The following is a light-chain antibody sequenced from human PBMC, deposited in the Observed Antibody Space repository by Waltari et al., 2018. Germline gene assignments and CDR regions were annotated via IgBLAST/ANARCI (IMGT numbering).Light chain of an antibody. V-gene: IGKV1-5*03. Sequence: DIQMTQSPSTLSASVGDRVTITCRASQTVYSWLAWYQQKPGRAPSLLISKTSGLESGVPSRFSGSGSGTDFTLTITSLQPDDSATYYCQQYRIFPLTFGGGTKVE. CDR3: QQYRIFPLT. J-gene: IGKJ4*01. CDR2: KTS. CDR1: QTVYSW.